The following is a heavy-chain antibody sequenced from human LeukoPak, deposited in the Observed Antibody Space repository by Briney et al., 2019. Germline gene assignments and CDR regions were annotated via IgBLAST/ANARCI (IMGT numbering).Heavy chain of an antibody. V-gene: IGHV4-39*07. D-gene: IGHD5-18*01. CDR3: ARVKPPAMVHY. CDR2: VYYSGST. Sequence: SETLSLTCTVSGGSISDSDYYWGWIRQPPGKGLEWIGNVYYSGSTYYNPSLKSRVTFSVDTSKNQFSLKLTSVTAADTAVYYCARVKPPAMVHYWGQGTLVTVSS. J-gene: IGHJ4*02. CDR1: GGSISDSDYY.